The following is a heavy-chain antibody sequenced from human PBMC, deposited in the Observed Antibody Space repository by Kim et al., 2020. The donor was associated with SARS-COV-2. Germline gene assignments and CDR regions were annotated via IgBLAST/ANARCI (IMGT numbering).Heavy chain of an antibody. Sequence: GGSLRLSCAASGFNFNKAWMSWVRQAPGKGLEWVGRIKSTGDGGTIDYAAPAKGRFTISRDDSKNTVDLQMNSLKTEDTAVYYCTTDRGACCGGDCYEGYWGQGNLVTVSS. CDR2: IKSTGDGGTI. V-gene: IGHV3-15*01. J-gene: IGHJ4*02. CDR3: TTDRGACCGGDCYEGY. CDR1: GFNFNKAW. D-gene: IGHD2-21*02.